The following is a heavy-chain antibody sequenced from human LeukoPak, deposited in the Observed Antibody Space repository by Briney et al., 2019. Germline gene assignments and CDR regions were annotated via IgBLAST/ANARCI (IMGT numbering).Heavy chain of an antibody. CDR1: GFTFSSYW. CDR2: IKQDGSEK. D-gene: IGHD6-13*01. Sequence: PGGSLRLSCAASGFTFSSYWMSWVRQAPGKWLEWVANIKQDGSEKYYVDSVKGRFTISRDNAKNSLYLQMNSLRAEDTAVYYCARVPGTYGSWEFDYWGQGTLVTVSS. V-gene: IGHV3-7*01. CDR3: ARVPGTYGSWEFDY. J-gene: IGHJ4*02.